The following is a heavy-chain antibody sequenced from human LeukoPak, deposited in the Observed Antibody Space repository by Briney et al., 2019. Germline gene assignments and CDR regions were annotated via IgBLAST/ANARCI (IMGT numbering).Heavy chain of an antibody. Sequence: ETLSLTCTVSGGSISNSSYYWGWIRQPPGKGLEWVSAISGSGGSTYYADSVKGRFTISRDNSKNTLYLQMNSLRAEDTAVYYCASDTQDYYYGMDVWGQGTTVTVSS. D-gene: IGHD2-15*01. CDR2: ISGSGGST. CDR3: ASDTQDYYYGMDV. J-gene: IGHJ6*02. CDR1: GGSISNSSYY. V-gene: IGHV3-23*01.